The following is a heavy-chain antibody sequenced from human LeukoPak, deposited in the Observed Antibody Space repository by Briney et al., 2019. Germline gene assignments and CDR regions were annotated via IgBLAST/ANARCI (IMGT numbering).Heavy chain of an antibody. CDR2: IYSGGST. CDR1: GFTVSSNY. Sequence: GGSLRLSCAASGFTVSSNYMSWVRQAPGKGLEWVSVIYSGGSTYYADSVKGRFTISRHNSQNTLYLQMNSLKSEDTAVYYCARAADGSSGRFDYWGPGTLVSVSS. J-gene: IGHJ4*02. V-gene: IGHV3-53*04. CDR3: ARAADGSSGRFDY. D-gene: IGHD6-19*01.